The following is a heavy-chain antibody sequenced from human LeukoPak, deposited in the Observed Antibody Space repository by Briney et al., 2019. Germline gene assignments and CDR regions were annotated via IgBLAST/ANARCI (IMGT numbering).Heavy chain of an antibody. D-gene: IGHD4-17*01. V-gene: IGHV3-23*01. CDR2: ISGSGGST. CDR1: GFTFSSYA. J-gene: IGHJ1*01. Sequence: PGGSLRLSCAASGFTFSSYAMSWVRQAPGKGLEWVSAISGSGGSTYYADSVKDRFTISRDNSKNTLYLQMNSLRAEDTAVYYCAKDPYGDTRAAEYFQHWGQGTLITVSS. CDR3: AKDPYGDTRAAEYFQH.